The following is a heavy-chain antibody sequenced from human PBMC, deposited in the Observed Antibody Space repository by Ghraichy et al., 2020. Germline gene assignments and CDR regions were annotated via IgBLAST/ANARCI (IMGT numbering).Heavy chain of an antibody. D-gene: IGHD1-14*01. V-gene: IGHV4-59*08. CDR1: GASITGFY. CDR3: ARRPGNHYSYFDF. CDR2: FHDSEGT. Sequence: SETLSLTCSVSGASITGFYWNWIRQSPGKGLEWIGHFHDSEGTAYNPSLESRVTISTDTAQNRVSLTLASLTAADTAVYFCARRPGNHYSYFDFWGQGTLVAVSS. J-gene: IGHJ4*02.